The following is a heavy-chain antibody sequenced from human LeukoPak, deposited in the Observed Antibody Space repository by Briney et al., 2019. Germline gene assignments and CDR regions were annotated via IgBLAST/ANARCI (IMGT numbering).Heavy chain of an antibody. CDR2: VYYSGAT. CDR1: GGSISSYY. CDR3: ARMGISGWSRYFFDY. V-gene: IGHV4-59*01. Sequence: SETLSLTCTVSGGSISSYYWSWIRQPPGKGLEGLGYVYYSGATNLHPSLKSRVTISVDMSNNQFSLKLYSVTAADTAVYYCARMGISGWSRYFFDYWGQGTPVTVSS. D-gene: IGHD6-19*01. J-gene: IGHJ4*02.